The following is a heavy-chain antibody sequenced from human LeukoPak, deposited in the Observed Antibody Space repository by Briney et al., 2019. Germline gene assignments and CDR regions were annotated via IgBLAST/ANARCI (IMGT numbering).Heavy chain of an antibody. D-gene: IGHD3-10*01. J-gene: IGHJ5*02. CDR2: IYYSGST. Sequence: PSETLSLTCTVSGGSISSYYWSWIRQPPGKGLEWIGYIYYSGSTNYNPSLKSRVTISVDTSKNQFSLKLSSVTAADTAVYYCARDKGRWFGELLRNWFDPWGQGTLVTVSS. V-gene: IGHV4-59*01. CDR1: GGSISSYY. CDR3: ARDKGRWFGELLRNWFDP.